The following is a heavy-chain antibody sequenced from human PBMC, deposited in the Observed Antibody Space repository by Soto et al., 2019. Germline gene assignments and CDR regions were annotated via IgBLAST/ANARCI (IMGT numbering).Heavy chain of an antibody. V-gene: IGHV1-69*02. J-gene: IGHJ3*02. CDR3: TIGSWSGEVFDI. CDR2: IIPMLGVR. Sequence: QVQLVQSGAEVKKPGSSVKVSCKDSGGTFSTYSMFCVRQAPGQGLEWMGRIIPMLGVRNYAQRFQDRVTITADKSTATVHMERSSLRSEDTALYYGTIGSWSGEVFDIWGQGTMVTVSS. CDR1: GGTFSTYS. D-gene: IGHD2-21*01.